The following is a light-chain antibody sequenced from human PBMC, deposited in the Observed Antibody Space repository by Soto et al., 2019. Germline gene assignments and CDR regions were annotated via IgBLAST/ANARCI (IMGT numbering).Light chain of an antibody. CDR3: QQYNSCPYT. Sequence: IQITESPSTLSASVGDRVTITCRASQSISSWLAWYQQKPGKAPKLLIYDASSLESGVPSRFSGSGSGTEFTLTISSLQPDDFATYYCQQYNSCPYTFGQGTKLEIK. J-gene: IGKJ2*01. V-gene: IGKV1-5*01. CDR2: DAS. CDR1: QSISSW.